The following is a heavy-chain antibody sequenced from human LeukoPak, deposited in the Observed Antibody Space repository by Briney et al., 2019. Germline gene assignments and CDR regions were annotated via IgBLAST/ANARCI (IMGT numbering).Heavy chain of an antibody. J-gene: IGHJ4*02. CDR2: ISSSGSTI. V-gene: IGHV3-48*03. Sequence: GGSLRLSCAAFGFTFSSYEMNWVRQAPGKGLEWVSYISSSGSTIYYADSVKGRFTISRDNAKNSLYLQMNSLRAEDTAVYYCARTKGNWNGAFDYWGQGTLVTVSS. CDR1: GFTFSSYE. CDR3: ARTKGNWNGAFDY. D-gene: IGHD1-1*01.